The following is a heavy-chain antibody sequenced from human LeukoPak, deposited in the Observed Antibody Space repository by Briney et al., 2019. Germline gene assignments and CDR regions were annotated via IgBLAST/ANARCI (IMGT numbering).Heavy chain of an antibody. CDR1: GFTFSSYA. Sequence: GGSLRLSCAASGFTFSSYAMHWVRQAPGKGLEWVAVISVDGHNKYYADSVKGRFTISRDNSKNTLYLQMNSLRAEDTAVYFCARTGIAAVGTRYYYYYYGLDVWGQGTTVTVSS. D-gene: IGHD6-13*01. J-gene: IGHJ6*02. CDR3: ARTGIAAVGTRYYYYYYGLDV. V-gene: IGHV3-30*14. CDR2: ISVDGHNK.